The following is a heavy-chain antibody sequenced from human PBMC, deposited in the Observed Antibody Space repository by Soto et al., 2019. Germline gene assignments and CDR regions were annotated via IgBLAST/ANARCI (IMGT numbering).Heavy chain of an antibody. CDR3: ARGRTPVAWFDP. Sequence: ASVKVSCKASGYTFTSYGISWVRQAPGQGLEWMGWINPNSGGTNYAQKFQGWVTMTRDTSISTAYMELSRLRSGDTAVYYCARGRTPVAWFDPWGKGTLVTVSS. V-gene: IGHV1-2*04. CDR2: INPNSGGT. J-gene: IGHJ5*02. D-gene: IGHD2-15*01. CDR1: GYTFTSYG.